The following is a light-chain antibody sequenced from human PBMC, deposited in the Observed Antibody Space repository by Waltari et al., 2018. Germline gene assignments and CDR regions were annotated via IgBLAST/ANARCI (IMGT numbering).Light chain of an antibody. CDR1: SGSLSTTSY. Sequence: QTVVTQEPSLSVSTGGTVTLTCALSSGSLSTTSYATWYQQTPGQDPRTLVYKANARSSGVPDRFSGSILGNTAALTITGAQADDESDYYCALYMGSGIWVFGGGTRLTVL. CDR3: ALYMGSGIWV. J-gene: IGLJ3*02. V-gene: IGLV8-61*01. CDR2: KAN.